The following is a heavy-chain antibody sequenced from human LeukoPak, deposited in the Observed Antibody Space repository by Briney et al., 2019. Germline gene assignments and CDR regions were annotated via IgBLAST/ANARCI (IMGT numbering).Heavy chain of an antibody. J-gene: IGHJ5*02. Sequence: TSETLSLTCAAYGGSFSGYYWSWIRQPPGKGLEWIGEINHSGSTNYNPSLKSRVTISVDTSKNQFSLKLSSVTAADTAVYYCARVGLGYCSGGSCYSRWFDPWGQGTLVTVSS. CDR3: ARVGLGYCSGGSCYSRWFDP. V-gene: IGHV4-34*01. CDR1: GGSFSGYY. CDR2: INHSGST. D-gene: IGHD2-15*01.